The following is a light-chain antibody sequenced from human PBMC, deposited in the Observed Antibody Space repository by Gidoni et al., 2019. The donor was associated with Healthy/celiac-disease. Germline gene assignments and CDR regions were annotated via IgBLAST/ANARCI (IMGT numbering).Light chain of an antibody. CDR2: AAS. J-gene: IGKJ4*01. V-gene: IGKV1-9*01. CDR3: QQLNSYPLT. Sequence: DIQLTQSQSFLSASVGDRVTITCWASQGISSYLAWYQQKPGKAPKLLIYAASTLQSGVPSRFSGSGSGTEFTLTISSLQPEDFATYYCQQLNSYPLTFGGGTKVEIK. CDR1: QGISSY.